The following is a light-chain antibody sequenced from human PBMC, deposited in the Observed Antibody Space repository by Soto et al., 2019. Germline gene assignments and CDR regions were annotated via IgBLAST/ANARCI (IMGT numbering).Light chain of an antibody. CDR2: GTT. V-gene: IGKV3-20*01. CDR3: QQYFSSAYT. Sequence: ELVLTQSPGTLSLSPGERATLSCRASQSVNSNYLAWYQQKPGQAPRLLMYGTTKRATDIPDRFSGSGSGTDFTLTISRLEAEDFAVYYCQQYFSSAYTFGQGTKLEIK. J-gene: IGKJ2*01. CDR1: QSVNSNY.